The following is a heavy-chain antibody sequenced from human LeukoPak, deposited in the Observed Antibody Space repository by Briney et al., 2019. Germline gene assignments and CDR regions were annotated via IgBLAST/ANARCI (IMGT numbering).Heavy chain of an antibody. Sequence: GGSLRLSCAASGFTFSTYSMNWVRQAPGKGLEWVSSISSSGNNKYYADSVKGRFAISRDNAKNSLYLQMNSLRPEDTAVYYCAREGTGEEFDFWCQGTLVTVSS. CDR2: ISSSGNNK. V-gene: IGHV3-21*01. D-gene: IGHD7-27*01. CDR1: GFTFSTYS. CDR3: AREGTGEEFDF. J-gene: IGHJ4*02.